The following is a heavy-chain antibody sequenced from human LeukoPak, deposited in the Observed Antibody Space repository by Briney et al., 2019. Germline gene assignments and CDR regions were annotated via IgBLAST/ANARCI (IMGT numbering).Heavy chain of an antibody. D-gene: IGHD3-10*01. J-gene: IGHJ4*02. CDR3: ARDLWGSKVLDY. CDR1: GFTFNNYG. CDR2: ISYDGSNK. V-gene: IGHV3-30*03. Sequence: GGSLRLSCAASGFTFNNYGMHWVRQAPGKGLEWVAVISYDGSNKYYADSVKGRFTISRDNSKNTLYLQMNSLRAEDTAVYYCARDLWGSKVLDYWGQGTLVTVSS.